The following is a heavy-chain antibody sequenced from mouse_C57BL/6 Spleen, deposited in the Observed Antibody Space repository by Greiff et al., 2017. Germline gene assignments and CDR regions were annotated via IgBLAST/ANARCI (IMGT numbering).Heavy chain of an antibody. Sequence: EVMLVESGGDLVKPGGSLKLSCAASGFTFSSYGMSWVRQTPDKRLEWVATISSGGSYTYYPDSVKGRFTISRDNAKNTLYLQMSSLKSEDTAMYYCARQGAKGAMDYWGQGTSVTVSS. D-gene: IGHD3-1*01. CDR2: ISSGGSYT. CDR3: ARQGAKGAMDY. J-gene: IGHJ4*01. CDR1: GFTFSSYG. V-gene: IGHV5-6*01.